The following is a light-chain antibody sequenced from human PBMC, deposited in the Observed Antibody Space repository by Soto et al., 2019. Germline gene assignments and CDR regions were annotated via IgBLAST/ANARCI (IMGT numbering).Light chain of an antibody. CDR1: TYNIGSNT. CDR2: SND. Sequence: QSALTQPPSASGTPGQRVTISCSGSTYNIGSNTVSWYQHLPGTAPKLLIYSNDQRPSGVPDRFSGSKSGTSASLAISGLQSEDEADYYCAIWDLTLSAWVFGGGTQLTVL. V-gene: IGLV1-44*01. J-gene: IGLJ3*02. CDR3: AIWDLTLSAWV.